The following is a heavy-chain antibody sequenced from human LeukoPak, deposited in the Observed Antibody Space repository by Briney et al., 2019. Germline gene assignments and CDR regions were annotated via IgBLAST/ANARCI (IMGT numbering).Heavy chain of an antibody. CDR2: ISECNTYI. V-gene: IGHV3-21*01. D-gene: IGHD5-12*01. Sequence: PGGSLRLPCAASGFTFSSYSMNWVRQAPGKGLEWVSSISECNTYIYYADSVKSRFTISSDNAQNSLYPQMNSLRAEDPAFYYCARAEGYGAIDYWGQGTLVTVSS. CDR3: ARAEGYGAIDY. CDR1: GFTFSSYS. J-gene: IGHJ4*02.